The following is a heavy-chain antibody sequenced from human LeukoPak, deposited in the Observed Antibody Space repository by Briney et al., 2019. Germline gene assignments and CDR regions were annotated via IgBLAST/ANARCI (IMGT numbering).Heavy chain of an antibody. CDR3: ARRGYYDSSGYPFDY. CDR1: GGSISSSSYY. Sequence: SETLSLTCTVSGGSISSSSYYWGWIRQPPGKGLEWIGSIYYSGSTYYNPSLKSRVTISVDTSKNQFSLKLSSATAADTAVYYCARRGYYDSSGYPFDYWGQGTLVTVSS. V-gene: IGHV4-39*01. D-gene: IGHD3-22*01. CDR2: IYYSGST. J-gene: IGHJ4*02.